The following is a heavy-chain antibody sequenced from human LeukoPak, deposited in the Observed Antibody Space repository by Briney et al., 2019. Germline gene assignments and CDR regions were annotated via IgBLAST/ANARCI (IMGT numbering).Heavy chain of an antibody. J-gene: IGHJ3*02. V-gene: IGHV4-34*01. CDR2: IGHSGST. CDR1: GFTFSSFS. CDR3: VRVNYLEAFDI. D-gene: IGHD5-24*01. Sequence: GSLRLSCAASGFTFSSFSMNWVRQAPGKGPEWIGEIGHSGSTSYNPSLNSRVTISLDTSKNQFSLKLSSVTAADTAVYYCVRVNYLEAFDIWGQGTMVTVSS.